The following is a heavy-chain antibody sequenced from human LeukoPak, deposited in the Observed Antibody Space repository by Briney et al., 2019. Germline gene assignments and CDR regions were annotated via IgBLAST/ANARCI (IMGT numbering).Heavy chain of an antibody. CDR1: GFTFSSYG. CDR3: AKEWGTYCSSTSCYIFDY. Sequence: PGESLRLSCAASGFTFSSYGMHWVRQAPGKGLEWVAFIRYDGSNKYYADSVKGRFTISRDNSKNTLYLQMNSLRAEDTAVYYCAKEWGTYCSSTSCYIFDYWGQGTLVTVSS. V-gene: IGHV3-30*02. J-gene: IGHJ4*02. CDR2: IRYDGSNK. D-gene: IGHD2-2*01.